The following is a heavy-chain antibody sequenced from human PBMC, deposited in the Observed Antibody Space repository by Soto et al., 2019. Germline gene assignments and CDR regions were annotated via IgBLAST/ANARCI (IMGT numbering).Heavy chain of an antibody. CDR1: GGSISSSNW. CDR2: IYHSGST. Sequence: SETLSLTCAVAGGSISSSNWWSWVRQPPGKGLEWIGEIYHSGSTNYNPSLKSRVTISVDKSKNQFSLKLSSVTAADTAVYYCARRRYSSGWYFDYWGQGTLVTVSS. J-gene: IGHJ4*02. D-gene: IGHD6-19*01. V-gene: IGHV4-4*02. CDR3: ARRRYSSGWYFDY.